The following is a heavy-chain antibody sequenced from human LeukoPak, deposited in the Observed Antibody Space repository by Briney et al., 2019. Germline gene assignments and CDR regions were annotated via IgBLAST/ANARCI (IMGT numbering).Heavy chain of an antibody. CDR3: ARGVAATGGRWFDP. J-gene: IGHJ5*02. CDR1: GYTFTSYD. CDR2: MNPNSGNT. Sequence: GASVKVSCKASGYTFTSYDINWVRQATGQGLEWMGWMNPNSGNTGYAQKFQGRVTMTRDTSINTAYMELSNLISDDTAVYYCARGVAATGGRWFDPWGQGTLVTVSS. D-gene: IGHD2-15*01. V-gene: IGHV1-8*01.